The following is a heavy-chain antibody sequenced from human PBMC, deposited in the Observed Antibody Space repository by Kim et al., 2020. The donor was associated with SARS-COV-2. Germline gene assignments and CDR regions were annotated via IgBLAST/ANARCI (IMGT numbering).Heavy chain of an antibody. Sequence: SETLSLTCSVSDGSITSTAYYWGWIRQPPGRGLEWIGSVYYTGSAYYNPSLRSRVTISVDTSQSQFSLNLNSVTAADTAGYSCARHRRGDFWGGFPDYWGQGILITVSS. V-gene: IGHV4-39*01. CDR1: DGSITSTAYY. D-gene: IGHD3-3*01. CDR3: ARHRRGDFWGGFPDY. J-gene: IGHJ4*02. CDR2: VYYTGSA.